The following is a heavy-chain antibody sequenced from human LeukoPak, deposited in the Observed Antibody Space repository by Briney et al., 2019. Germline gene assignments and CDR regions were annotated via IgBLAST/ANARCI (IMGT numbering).Heavy chain of an antibody. J-gene: IGHJ3*02. CDR2: INSDGSST. Sequence: GGSLRLSCAASGFTFSIYWMHRVRQAPGKGLVWVSRINSDGSSTSCADSVKGRFTISRDNAKNTLYLQMNSLRAEDTAVYYCARDEDWSGYYGAFDIWGQGTMVTVSS. CDR3: ARDEDWSGYYGAFDI. V-gene: IGHV3-74*01. D-gene: IGHD3-3*01. CDR1: GFTFSIYW.